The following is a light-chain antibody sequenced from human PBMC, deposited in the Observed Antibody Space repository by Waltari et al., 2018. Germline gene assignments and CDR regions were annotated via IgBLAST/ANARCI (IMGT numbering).Light chain of an antibody. CDR3: LQRSNWPLT. CDR1: QSVSNN. J-gene: IGKJ4*01. CDR2: GAS. V-gene: IGKV3D-15*01. Sequence: EIVMTQSPATLSLSPGERATLSCRASQSVSNNLAWYQQKPGQAPRLLIYGASSRATGIPDRFSFSGSGTDFTLTISSLEPEDVGVYYCLQRSNWPLTFGGGTKVEIK.